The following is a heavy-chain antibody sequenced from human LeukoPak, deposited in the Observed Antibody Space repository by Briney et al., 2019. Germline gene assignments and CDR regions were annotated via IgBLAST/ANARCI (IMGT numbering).Heavy chain of an antibody. CDR1: GFTFSSYS. CDR2: ISSSSSYI. Sequence: GGSLRLSCAASGFTFSSYSMNWVRQAPGKGLEWVSSISSSSSYIYYADSVKGRFTISRDNSKNTLYLQMNSLRAEDTAMYYCARQLGYSYYFDYWGQGTLVTVSS. CDR3: ARQLGYSYYFDY. V-gene: IGHV3-21*04. J-gene: IGHJ4*02. D-gene: IGHD5-18*01.